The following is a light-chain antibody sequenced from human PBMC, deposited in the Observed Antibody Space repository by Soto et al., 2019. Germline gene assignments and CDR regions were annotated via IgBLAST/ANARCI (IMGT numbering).Light chain of an antibody. V-gene: IGKV2-30*01. CDR2: EVS. CDR1: RSLVYSDGNTS. Sequence: DVVMTQSPRPLPVTLGQPASISCRSSRSLVYSDGNTSLNWFQQRPGQSPRRLIFEVSNRVSGVRDRLCGSASGTDFKLKISRVEAEDVGVYSCVQGTHWPHTFGQGTTVDIK. J-gene: IGKJ1*01. CDR3: VQGTHWPHT.